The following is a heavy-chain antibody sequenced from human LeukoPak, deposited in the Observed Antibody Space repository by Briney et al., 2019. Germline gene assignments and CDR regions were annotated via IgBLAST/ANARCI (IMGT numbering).Heavy chain of an antibody. Sequence: SETLSLTCTVSGGSISSYYWSWIRQPPGKGLEWIGYIYYSGSTNYNPSLKSRVTISVDTSKNQFSLKLSSVTAADTAVYYCARHESTSSRYNWFDPWGQGTLVTVSS. J-gene: IGHJ5*02. CDR1: GGSISSYY. CDR2: IYYSGST. D-gene: IGHD2-2*01. CDR3: ARHESTSSRYNWFDP. V-gene: IGHV4-59*08.